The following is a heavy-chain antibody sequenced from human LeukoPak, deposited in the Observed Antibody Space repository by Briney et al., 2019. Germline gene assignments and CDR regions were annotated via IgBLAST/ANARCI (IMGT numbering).Heavy chain of an antibody. Sequence: PSESLSLTCTVSGGSISDYYWSWIRQPAGKGLEYLGRIYSSGSTDYNPSLKSRVTMSVDTSKNQISLKMKSVSAADTAVYYCARITASAMVNAFDYWGQGMLVTVSS. CDR1: GGSISDYY. CDR3: ARITASAMVNAFDY. CDR2: IYSSGST. D-gene: IGHD5-18*01. V-gene: IGHV4-4*07. J-gene: IGHJ4*02.